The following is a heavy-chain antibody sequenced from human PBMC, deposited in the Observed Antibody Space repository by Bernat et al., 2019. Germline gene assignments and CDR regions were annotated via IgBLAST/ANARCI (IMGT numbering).Heavy chain of an antibody. D-gene: IGHD4-23*01. CDR3: ARDYGGNSALAY. CDR1: GGSISSSSYY. CDR2: IYYSGST. J-gene: IGHJ4*02. V-gene: IGHV4-39*02. Sequence: QLQLQESGPGLVKPSETLSLTCTVSGGSISSSSYYWGWIRQPPGKGLEWIGSIYYSGSTYYSPSLKSRVTISVDTSKNQFSLRLSSVTAADTAVYYCARDYGGNSALAYWGQGTLVTVSS.